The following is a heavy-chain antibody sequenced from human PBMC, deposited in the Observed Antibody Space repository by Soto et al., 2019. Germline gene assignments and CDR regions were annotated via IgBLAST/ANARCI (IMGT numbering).Heavy chain of an antibody. CDR1: GGSFSGYY. CDR2: INHSGST. Sequence: SETLSLTCAVYGGSFSGYYWSWIRQPPGKGLEWIGEINHSGSTNYNPSLKSRVTISVDTSKNQFSLKLSSVTAADTAVYYCARGPVGSIFGVVIPIYGMDVWGQGTTVTVSS. V-gene: IGHV4-34*01. CDR3: ARGPVGSIFGVVIPIYGMDV. D-gene: IGHD3-3*01. J-gene: IGHJ6*02.